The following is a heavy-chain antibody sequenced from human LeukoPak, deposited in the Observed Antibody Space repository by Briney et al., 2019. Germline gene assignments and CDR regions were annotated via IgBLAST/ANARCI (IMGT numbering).Heavy chain of an antibody. CDR2: VYHSGST. J-gene: IGHJ4*02. Sequence: SETLSLTCTISGGSITTYYWSWIRQSAGKGLEWIGNVYHSGSTTYNPSLKTRVTMSVDTSKNQLSLKLSSVTAADTAMYYCAREGRQDYVYFDHWGQGSLVTVSS. D-gene: IGHD4-17*01. V-gene: IGHV4-59*01. CDR1: GGSITTYY. CDR3: AREGRQDYVYFDH.